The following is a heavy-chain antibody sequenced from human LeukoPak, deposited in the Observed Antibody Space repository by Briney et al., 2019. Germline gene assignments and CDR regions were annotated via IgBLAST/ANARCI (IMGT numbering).Heavy chain of an antibody. Sequence: ASVQVSCKASGYTFTSYDINWVRQATGPGLGWMGWMNPNSSNKGYAQKFQCRVTMTRNTSISTAYMELSSLRSEDTTVYYCARGVDRTYCGGDCYYYYYYYMDVWGKGTTVTVSS. V-gene: IGHV1-8*01. CDR1: GYTFTSYD. D-gene: IGHD2-21*02. CDR3: ARGVDRTYCGGDCYYYYYYYMDV. J-gene: IGHJ6*03. CDR2: MNPNSSNK.